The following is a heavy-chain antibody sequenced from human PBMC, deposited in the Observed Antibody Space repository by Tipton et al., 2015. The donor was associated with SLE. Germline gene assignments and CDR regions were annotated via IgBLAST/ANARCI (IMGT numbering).Heavy chain of an antibody. CDR1: GFTFPNYW. V-gene: IGHV3-7*01. D-gene: IGHD3-10*01. Sequence: SLRLSCTASGFTFPNYWMSWVRQAPGKGLEWVAIINNSGSDKYYVDSVRGRFTISRDNAKNSLYLQLSSLRAEDTAVYYCERDRSFGAFDIWGQGTMVTVSS. CDR2: INNSGSDK. J-gene: IGHJ3*02. CDR3: ERDRSFGAFDI.